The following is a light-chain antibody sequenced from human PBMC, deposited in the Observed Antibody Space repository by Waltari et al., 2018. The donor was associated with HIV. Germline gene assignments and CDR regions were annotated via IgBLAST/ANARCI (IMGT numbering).Light chain of an antibody. CDR1: QNVSSN. V-gene: IGKV3-15*01. CDR3: QQYNNWPLT. J-gene: IGKJ4*01. CDR2: DAS. Sequence: ERVMTQSPATLSVSPGERVTLSCRASQNVSSNLAWYQQQPGQAPRLLIYDASTRVTAMTGRFSGSGSGTEFTLTISSLQSADFAAYYCQQYNNWPLTFGGGTKVEIK.